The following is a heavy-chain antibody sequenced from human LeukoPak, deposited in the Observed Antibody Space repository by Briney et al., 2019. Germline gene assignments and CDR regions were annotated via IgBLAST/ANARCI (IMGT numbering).Heavy chain of an antibody. D-gene: IGHD3-3*01. J-gene: IGHJ2*01. Sequence: SETLSLTCAVYGGSFSGYYWSWIRQPPGKGLEWIGEINHSGSTNYNPSLKSRVIISVDTSKNQFSLKLSSVTAADTAVYYCARCPNWSGYLQPFYWYFDLWGRGTLVTVSS. CDR1: GGSFSGYY. CDR2: INHSGST. V-gene: IGHV4-34*01. CDR3: ARCPNWSGYLQPFYWYFDL.